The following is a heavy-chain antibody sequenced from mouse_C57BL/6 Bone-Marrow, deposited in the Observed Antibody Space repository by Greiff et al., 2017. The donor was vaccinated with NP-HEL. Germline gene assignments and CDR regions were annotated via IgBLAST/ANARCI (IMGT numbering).Heavy chain of an antibody. CDR3: ARPGDYDGPHYYAMDY. Sequence: EVQLVESGGGLVQPGGSLKLSCAASGIDFSRYWMSWVRRAPGKGLEWIGEINPDSSTINYAPSLKDKFIISRDNAKNTLYLQMSKVRSEDTALYYCARPGDYDGPHYYAMDYWGQGTSVTVSS. V-gene: IGHV4-1*01. J-gene: IGHJ4*01. CDR1: GIDFSRYW. CDR2: INPDSSTI. D-gene: IGHD2-4*01.